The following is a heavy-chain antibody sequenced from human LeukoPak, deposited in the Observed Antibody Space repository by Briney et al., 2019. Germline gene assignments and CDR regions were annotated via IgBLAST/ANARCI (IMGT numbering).Heavy chain of an antibody. CDR3: AKDLSVLWFGESS. CDR1: GFTFSSYA. D-gene: IGHD3-10*01. J-gene: IGHJ4*02. CDR2: ISGSGGST. V-gene: IGHV3-23*01. Sequence: PGGALRLSCAASGFTFSSYAMSWVRQAPGKGLEWVQAISGSGGSTYYADSVKGRFTISRDNPKNTLYLQMNSLRAEDTAVYYCAKDLSVLWFGESSWGQGTLVTVSS.